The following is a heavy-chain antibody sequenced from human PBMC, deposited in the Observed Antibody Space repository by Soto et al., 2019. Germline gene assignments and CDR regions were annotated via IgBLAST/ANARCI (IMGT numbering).Heavy chain of an antibody. CDR1: GGSFSGYY. J-gene: IGHJ4*02. CDR3: ARGDIGGYYFDS. D-gene: IGHD5-12*01. V-gene: IGHV4-34*01. Sequence: QVQLQQWGAGLLKPSETLSLTCAVYGGSFSGYYWSWIRQPPGKGLEWIGEINHSGSTNYNPSLKSGVTISADTSKNQCSLKLSSVTAAAPAVYYCARGDIGGYYFDSWGQGTLVTVSS. CDR2: INHSGST.